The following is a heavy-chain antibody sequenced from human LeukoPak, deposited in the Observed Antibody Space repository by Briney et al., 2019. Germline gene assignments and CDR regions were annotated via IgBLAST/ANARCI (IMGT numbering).Heavy chain of an antibody. V-gene: IGHV4-30-4*01. CDR1: GGSFSSGDYY. Sequence: SSETLSLTCTVSGGSFSSGDYYWSWTRQPPGKGLEWIGYIYYSGSAYYNPSLRGRVALSVDTSKNQFSLKLTSVTDAYTAVYFCARHHDREGFCFGYWGQGTLVTVSS. D-gene: IGHD3-3*01. CDR2: IYYSGSA. CDR3: ARHHDREGFCFGY. J-gene: IGHJ4*02.